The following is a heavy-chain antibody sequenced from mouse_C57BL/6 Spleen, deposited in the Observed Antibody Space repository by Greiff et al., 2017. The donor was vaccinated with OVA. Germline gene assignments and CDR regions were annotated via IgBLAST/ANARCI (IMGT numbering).Heavy chain of an antibody. V-gene: IGHV1-22*01. J-gene: IGHJ4*01. Sequence: VQLQQSGPELVKPGASVKMSCKASGYTFTDYNMHWVKQSHGKSLEWIGYINPNNGGTSYNQKFKGKATLTVNKSSSTAYMELRSLTSEDSAVYFCAMGSNYGAMDYWGQGTSVTVSS. D-gene: IGHD2-5*01. CDR1: GYTFTDYN. CDR2: INPNNGGT. CDR3: AMGSNYGAMDY.